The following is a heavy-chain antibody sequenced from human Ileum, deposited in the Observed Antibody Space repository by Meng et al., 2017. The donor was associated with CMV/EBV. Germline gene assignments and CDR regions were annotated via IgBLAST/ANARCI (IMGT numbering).Heavy chain of an antibody. CDR3: ARDVGHISGSYYGGFAY. Sequence: SVKVSCKASGGTFSSYAISWVRQAPGQGLEWMGGIIPIFGTANYAQKFQGRVTITTDESTSTAYMELSSLRSEDTAVYYCARDVGHISGSYYGGFAYWGQGTLVTVSS. V-gene: IGHV1-69*05. CDR1: GGTFSSYA. J-gene: IGHJ4*02. D-gene: IGHD1-26*01. CDR2: IIPIFGTA.